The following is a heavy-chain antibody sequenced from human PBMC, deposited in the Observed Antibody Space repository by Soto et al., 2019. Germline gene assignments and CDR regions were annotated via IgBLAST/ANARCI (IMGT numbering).Heavy chain of an antibody. CDR1: GYTFTSYD. CDR3: ARFRLAVAGLDP. V-gene: IGHV1-8*01. CDR2: MNPNSGNT. D-gene: IGHD6-19*01. Sequence: QVQLVQSGAEVKKPGASVKVSCKASGYTFTSYDINWVRQATGQGLEWMGWMNPNSGNTGYAQKFQGGVTMTRNTSISTAYMELSSLRSEDTAVYYCARFRLAVAGLDPWGQGTLVTVSS. J-gene: IGHJ5*02.